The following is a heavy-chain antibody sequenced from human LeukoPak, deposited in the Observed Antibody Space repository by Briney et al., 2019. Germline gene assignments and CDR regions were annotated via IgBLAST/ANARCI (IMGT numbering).Heavy chain of an antibody. CDR2: MNPNSGNT. CDR1: GGTFSSYA. D-gene: IGHD5-18*01. CDR3: ARDNGGTAMAYYYYYYMDV. V-gene: IGHV1-8*02. Sequence: ASVTVSCKASGGTFSSYAISWVRQAPGQGLEWMGWMNPNSGNTGYAQKFQGRVTMTRNTSISTAYMELSSLRSEDTAVYYCARDNGGTAMAYYYYYYMDVWGKGTTVTISS. J-gene: IGHJ6*03.